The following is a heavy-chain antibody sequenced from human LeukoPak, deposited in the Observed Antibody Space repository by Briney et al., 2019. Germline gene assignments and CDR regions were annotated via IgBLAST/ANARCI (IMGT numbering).Heavy chain of an antibody. D-gene: IGHD3-22*01. V-gene: IGHV3-64*01. CDR3: ARDRLPYYDNSGETSPDY. J-gene: IGHJ4*02. CDR1: GFTFSSYA. CDR2: ISSNGGST. Sequence: GGSLRLSCAASGFTFSSYAMHWVRQAPGKGLEYVSAISSNGGSTYYANSVKGRFTISRDNSKNTLYLQMGSLRAEDTAVYYCARDRLPYYDNSGETSPDYWGQGTLVTVSS.